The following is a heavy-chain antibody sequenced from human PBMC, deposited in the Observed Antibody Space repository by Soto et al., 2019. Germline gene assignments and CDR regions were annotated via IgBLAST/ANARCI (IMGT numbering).Heavy chain of an antibody. Sequence: SLTCTVSGGSISSYYWSWIRQPPGKGLEWIGYIYYSGSTNYNPSLKSRVTISVDTSKNQFSLKLSSVTAADTAVYYCARGIAVAGGGVFWFDPWGQGTLVTVSS. J-gene: IGHJ5*02. CDR1: GGSISSYY. V-gene: IGHV4-59*01. CDR3: ARGIAVAGGGVFWFDP. CDR2: IYYSGST. D-gene: IGHD6-19*01.